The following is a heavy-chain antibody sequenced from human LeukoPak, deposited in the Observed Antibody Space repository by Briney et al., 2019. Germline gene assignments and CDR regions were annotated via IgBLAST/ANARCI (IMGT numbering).Heavy chain of an antibody. CDR3: AAVGEWLSNAFNT. J-gene: IGHJ3*02. D-gene: IGHD3-3*01. Sequence: GGSLRLSCAASGFTFSIAWMSWVRQAPGKGLEWVGRIKSRGDGETRDYAAPVKDRFIISRDDSKNTLYLQMNSLRTEDTAIYYCAAVGEWLSNAFNTWGQGTMVTGSA. V-gene: IGHV3-15*01. CDR2: IKSRGDGETR. CDR1: GFTFSIAW.